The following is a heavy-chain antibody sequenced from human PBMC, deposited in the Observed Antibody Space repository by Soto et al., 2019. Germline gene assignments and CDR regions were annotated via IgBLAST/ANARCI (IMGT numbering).Heavy chain of an antibody. Sequence: SETLSLTCAVSGGSISGSYYYWGWLRQSPGRGPEWIGSVFYTGFTPYNPSLESRVSVSVDTSKNQFSLKVSAVTAADTAVYYCASSQKGYNWNYFDHWGQGALVTVSS. D-gene: IGHD1-20*01. J-gene: IGHJ4*02. V-gene: IGHV4-39*01. CDR1: GGSISGSYYY. CDR2: VFYTGFT. CDR3: ASSQKGYNWNYFDH.